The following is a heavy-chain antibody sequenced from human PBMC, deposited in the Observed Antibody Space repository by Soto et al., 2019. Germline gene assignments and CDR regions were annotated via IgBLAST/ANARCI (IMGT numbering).Heavy chain of an antibody. D-gene: IGHD2-8*01. J-gene: IGHJ6*02. CDR2: IIPIFGTA. CDR1: GATFSSSA. Sequence: QVQLVQSGAEVKKPGSSVKVSCKASGATFSSSAISWVRQAPGQGLEWMGGIIPIFGTAEYAQKFQGRVTITADESTSTDFMEVTSLRSEDTAVYYCASNGESYYYYGMDVWGQGTTVTVSS. V-gene: IGHV1-69*12. CDR3: ASNGESYYYYGMDV.